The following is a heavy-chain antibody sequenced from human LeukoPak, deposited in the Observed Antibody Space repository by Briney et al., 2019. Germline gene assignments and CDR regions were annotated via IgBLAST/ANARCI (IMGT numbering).Heavy chain of an antibody. CDR3: ARDADYYYYMDV. Sequence: GGSLRLSFAASGFTFSSYWMHWVRQAPGKGLVWVSRINSDGSSTSYADSVKGRFTISRDNAKNTLYLQMNSLRAEDTAVYYCARDADYYYYMDVWGKGTAVTVSS. V-gene: IGHV3-74*01. CDR1: GFTFSSYW. CDR2: INSDGSST. J-gene: IGHJ6*03.